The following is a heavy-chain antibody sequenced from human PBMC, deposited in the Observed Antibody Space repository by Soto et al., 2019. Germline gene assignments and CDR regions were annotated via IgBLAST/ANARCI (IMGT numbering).Heavy chain of an antibody. Sequence: GGSLRLSCAASGFTFSSYAMSWVRQAPGKGLEWVSAISGSGGSTYYADSVKGRFTISRDNSKNTLYLQMNSLRAEDTAVYYCAKDMFGGSSWYKQGSDYWGQGTLVTVSS. J-gene: IGHJ4*02. CDR1: GFTFSSYA. V-gene: IGHV3-23*01. CDR2: ISGSGGST. D-gene: IGHD6-13*01. CDR3: AKDMFGGSSWYKQGSDY.